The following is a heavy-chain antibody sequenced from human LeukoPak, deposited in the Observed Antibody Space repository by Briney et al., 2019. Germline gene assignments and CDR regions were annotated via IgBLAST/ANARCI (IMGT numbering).Heavy chain of an antibody. V-gene: IGHV4-39*07. CDR2: IYYSGST. CDR3: ARGLYYDFWSGYHTAYFDY. D-gene: IGHD3-3*01. Sequence: SETLSLTCTVSGGSISSSSYYWGWIRQPPGKGLEWIGSIYYSGSTYYNPSLKSRVTISVDTSKNQFSLKLSSVTAADTAVYYCARGLYYDFWSGYHTAYFDYWGQGTLVTVSS. CDR1: GGSISSSSYY. J-gene: IGHJ4*02.